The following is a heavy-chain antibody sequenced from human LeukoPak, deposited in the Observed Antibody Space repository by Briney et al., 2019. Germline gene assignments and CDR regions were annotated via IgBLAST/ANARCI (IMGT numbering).Heavy chain of an antibody. CDR1: GDSVSSDYL. D-gene: IGHD3-22*01. Sequence: SETLSLTCTVSGDSVSSDYLWGWVRQPPGKGLEWIGSMYHSGSTYYNPSLKSRVTISIHTSKDQFSLRLSSVTAADTAVYYCVGRKADSSGYYYVDFWGQGTLVTVSS. CDR2: MYHSGST. V-gene: IGHV4-38-2*02. J-gene: IGHJ4*02. CDR3: VGRKADSSGYYYVDF.